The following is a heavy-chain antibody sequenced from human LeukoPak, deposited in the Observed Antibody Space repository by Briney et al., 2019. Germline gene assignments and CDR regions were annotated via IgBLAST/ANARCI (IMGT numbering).Heavy chain of an antibody. D-gene: IGHD2-15*01. Sequence: PGGSLRLSCAASGFTFRNAWMTWVRQAPGKGLEWVSTINRSGGGTYYADSVKGRFTISRDNSKNTLYLQMNSLRVEDTAVYSCARGYGGTHYFDCWGQGTRVTVSS. CDR1: GFTFRNAW. J-gene: IGHJ4*02. V-gene: IGHV3-23*01. CDR2: INRSGGGT. CDR3: ARGYGGTHYFDC.